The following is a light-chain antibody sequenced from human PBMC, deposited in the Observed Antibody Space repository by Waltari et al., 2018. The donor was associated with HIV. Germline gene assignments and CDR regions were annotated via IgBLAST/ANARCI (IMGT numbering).Light chain of an antibody. J-gene: IGLJ3*02. CDR2: DNN. CDR3: GTWDPNLSAGV. CDR1: TSNIGKSF. Sequence: VLTQPPSVAVAPGQKVTISCSGSTSNIGKSFVSWYQQFPGTAPRLLIYDNNQRPAAIPDRFSGSKSGTSATLDITGLQAGDEADYYCGTWDPNLSAGVFGGGTKVTVL. V-gene: IGLV1-51*01.